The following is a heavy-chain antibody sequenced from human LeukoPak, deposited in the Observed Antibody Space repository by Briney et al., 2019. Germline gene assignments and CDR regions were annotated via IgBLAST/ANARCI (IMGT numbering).Heavy chain of an antibody. D-gene: IGHD2-15*01. V-gene: IGHV4-4*09. CDR2: IYTSGST. J-gene: IGHJ5*02. CDR3: ARHQGTLGYCSGGSCYPVDWFDP. Sequence: SETLSLTCTVSGGSISSYYWSWIRQPPGKGLEWVGYIYTSGSTNYNPSLKSRVTISVDTSKNQFSLKLSSVTAADTAVYYCARHQGTLGYCSGGSCYPVDWFDPWGQGTLVTVSS. CDR1: GGSISSYY.